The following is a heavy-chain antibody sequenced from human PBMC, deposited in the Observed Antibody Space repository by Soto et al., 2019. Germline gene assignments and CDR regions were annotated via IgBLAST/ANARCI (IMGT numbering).Heavy chain of an antibody. Sequence: SETLSLTCTVSGGSISSSSYYWGWIRQPPGKGLEWIGSIYYSGSTYYNPSLKSRVTISVDTSKNQFSLKLSSVTAADTAVYYCARHGPIPRIDFDYWGQGTLVTVSS. D-gene: IGHD1-26*01. J-gene: IGHJ4*02. CDR2: IYYSGST. CDR1: GGSISSSSYY. CDR3: ARHGPIPRIDFDY. V-gene: IGHV4-39*01.